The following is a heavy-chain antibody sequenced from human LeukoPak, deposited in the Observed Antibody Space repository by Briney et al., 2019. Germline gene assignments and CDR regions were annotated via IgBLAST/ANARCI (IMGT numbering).Heavy chain of an antibody. CDR1: GYSISSGYY. Sequence: PSETLSLTCAVSGYSISSGYYWGWIRQPPGKGLEWIGSIYHSGSTYYNPSLKSRVTISVDTSKNQFSLKLSSVTAADTAVYYCARQVYDSSGYYYGTQYYYYYMDVWGKGTTVTVSS. D-gene: IGHD3-22*01. CDR2: IYHSGST. CDR3: ARQVYDSSGYYYGTQYYYYYMDV. J-gene: IGHJ6*03. V-gene: IGHV4-38-2*01.